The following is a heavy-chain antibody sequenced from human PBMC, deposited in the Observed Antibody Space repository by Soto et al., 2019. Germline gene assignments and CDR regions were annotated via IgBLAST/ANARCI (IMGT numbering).Heavy chain of an antibody. CDR3: AKTGRDAYKPIDS. D-gene: IGHD3-16*01. CDR2: ISASGYST. V-gene: IGHV3-23*01. J-gene: IGHJ4*02. CDR1: GFTFSDSA. Sequence: PGESLKISCAASGFTFSDSAMGWVRQAPGKGLEWVSSISASGYSTYYADSVKGRFTISRDTSKNTLYLQTNSLRAEDTAMYYCAKTGRDAYKPIDSWGQGSLVTVSS.